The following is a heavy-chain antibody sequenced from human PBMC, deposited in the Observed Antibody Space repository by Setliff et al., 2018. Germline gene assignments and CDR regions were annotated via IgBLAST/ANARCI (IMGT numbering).Heavy chain of an antibody. J-gene: IGHJ4*02. V-gene: IGHV1-18*01. CDR2: LQTYSGHT. CDR3: ATRRAARSPLTG. D-gene: IGHD6-6*01. CDR1: GDSIPKNA. Sequence: GASVKVSCKASGDSIPKNAISWVRQAPGQGLEWMGWLQTYSGHTNYAQKFRGRVTMTTDTSTSTGYMKLRSLRPDDTAVYYCATRRAARSPLTGWGQGTLVTVSS.